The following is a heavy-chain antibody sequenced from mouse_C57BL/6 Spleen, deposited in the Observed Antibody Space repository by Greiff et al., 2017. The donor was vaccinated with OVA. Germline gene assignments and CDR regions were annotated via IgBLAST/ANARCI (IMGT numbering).Heavy chain of an antibody. CDR1: GYSITSDY. CDR2: ISYSGST. V-gene: IGHV3-8*01. CDR3: ARTSGSSYDAMDY. J-gene: IGHJ4*01. D-gene: IGHD1-1*01. Sequence: EVKLMESGPGLAKPSQTLSLTCSVTGYSITSDYWNWIRKFPGNKLEYMGYISYSGSTYYNPSLKSRISITRDTSKNQYYLQLNSVTTEDTATYYCARTSGSSYDAMDYWGQGTSVTVSS.